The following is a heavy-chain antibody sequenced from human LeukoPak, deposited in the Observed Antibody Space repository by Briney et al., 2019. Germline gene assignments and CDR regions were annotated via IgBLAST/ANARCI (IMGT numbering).Heavy chain of an antibody. CDR2: IFTSGST. CDR3: ARDRDSGSSSNRFYFDY. D-gene: IGHD1-26*01. J-gene: IGHJ4*02. V-gene: IGHV4-4*07. CDR1: GGSISNYY. Sequence: SETLSLTCTVSGGSISNYYWSWVRQPAGKGLEWIGRIFTSGSTNYNPSLKSRVTMSVDTSMNQSSLKLSSVTAADTAVYYCARDRDSGSSSNRFYFDYWGQGTLVTVSS.